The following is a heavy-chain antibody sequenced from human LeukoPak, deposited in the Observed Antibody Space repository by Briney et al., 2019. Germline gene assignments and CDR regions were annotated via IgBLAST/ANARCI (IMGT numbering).Heavy chain of an antibody. CDR3: ARDLWADYSNYEVDY. D-gene: IGHD4-4*01. CDR2: INPNSGGT. V-gene: IGHV1-2*02. Sequence: ASVKVSCKASGYTFTGYYMHWVRQAPGQGLEWMGWINPNSGGTNYAQKFQGRVTMTRDTSISTACMELSRLRSDDTAVYYCARDLWADYSNYEVDYWGQGTLVTVSS. CDR1: GYTFTGYY. J-gene: IGHJ4*02.